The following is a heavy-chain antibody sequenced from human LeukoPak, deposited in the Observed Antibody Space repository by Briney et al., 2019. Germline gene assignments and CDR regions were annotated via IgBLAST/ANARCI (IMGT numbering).Heavy chain of an antibody. CDR2: INPNSGGT. V-gene: IGHV1-2*02. CDR1: GYTLTGYY. Sequence: GASVKVSCKTSGYTLTGYYIHWVRQAPGQGLEWMGWINPNSGGTNYAQKFQGRVTMTRDTSISTAYMELSRLRSDDTAVYYCASLTPDLFRSPQDPGYYGMDVSGQGTTVTVSS. D-gene: IGHD1-14*01. J-gene: IGHJ6*02. CDR3: ASLTPDLFRSPQDPGYYGMDV.